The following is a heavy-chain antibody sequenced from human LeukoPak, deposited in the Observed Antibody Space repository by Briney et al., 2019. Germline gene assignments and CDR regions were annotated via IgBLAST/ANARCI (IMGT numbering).Heavy chain of an antibody. V-gene: IGHV3-20*04. CDR1: GFTFYDYG. CDR3: VIAANTYGYPTGF. Sequence: GGSLRLSCIASGFTFYDYGMSWVRQVPGEGLEWVSGVNWNGGSSGYAESVKGRFTVFRDNAKNSLYLQMNSLSAEDTALYYCVIAANTYGYPTGFWCQGTLVTVSS. CDR2: VNWNGGSS. J-gene: IGHJ4*02. D-gene: IGHD6-19*01.